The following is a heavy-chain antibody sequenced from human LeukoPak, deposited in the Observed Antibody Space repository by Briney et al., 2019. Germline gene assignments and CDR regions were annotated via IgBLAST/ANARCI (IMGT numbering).Heavy chain of an antibody. Sequence: GGSLRLSCAASGLTFSGYSMSWVRQAPGKGLEWVSYISTSGATISSADSVKGRFAISRDNAKNSKDLQMNSLRAEDTAVYYCARIRSSGSPYFYYYYMDVWGKGTTVTVSS. CDR2: ISTSGATI. CDR3: ARIRSSGSPYFYYYYMDV. V-gene: IGHV3-11*04. D-gene: IGHD3-22*01. J-gene: IGHJ6*03. CDR1: GLTFSGYS.